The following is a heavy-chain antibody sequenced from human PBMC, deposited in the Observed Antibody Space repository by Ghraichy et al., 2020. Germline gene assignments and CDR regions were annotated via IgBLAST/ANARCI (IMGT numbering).Heavy chain of an antibody. CDR1: GDSINDYY. D-gene: IGHD5-12*01. Sequence: SQTLSLTCTVSGDSINDYYWSWTRQAPGKRLEWIAFVFDTGTTKYNPSLKSRVSISLDTSRKQFSLRLDSVTAADTAVYYCARHPPGGGYRVYAFVFWGRGTLVTVSS. J-gene: IGHJ3*01. CDR3: ARHPPGGGYRVYAFVF. CDR2: VFDTGTT. V-gene: IGHV4-59*08.